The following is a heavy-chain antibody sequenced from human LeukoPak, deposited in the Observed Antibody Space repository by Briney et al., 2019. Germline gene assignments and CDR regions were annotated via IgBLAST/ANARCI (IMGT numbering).Heavy chain of an antibody. V-gene: IGHV3-30-3*01. D-gene: IGHD4-17*01. Sequence: RSLRLSCAASGFTFSSYAMHWVRQAPGKGLEWVAVISYDGSNKYYADSVKGRFTISRDNSKNTLYLQMNSLRAEDTAVYYCARDPLDYGDTYYFDYWGQGTLVTVSS. CDR2: ISYDGSNK. CDR1: GFTFSSYA. J-gene: IGHJ4*02. CDR3: ARDPLDYGDTYYFDY.